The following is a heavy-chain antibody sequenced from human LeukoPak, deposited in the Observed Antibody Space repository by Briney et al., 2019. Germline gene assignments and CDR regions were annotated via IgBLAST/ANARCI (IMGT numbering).Heavy chain of an antibody. CDR2: IYYSGTT. CDR3: ARYAVEYSGTYFDS. Sequence: SETLSLTCTVSGGSITRTNYYWGWLRQYPGQGLEWIGSIYYSGTTYHNPSLKTRVTISVDTSKNQFSLKLNSVTAADTAVYYCARYAVEYSGTYFDSWGQGSLVTVSS. J-gene: IGHJ4*02. CDR1: GGSITRTNYY. D-gene: IGHD1-26*01. V-gene: IGHV4-39*01.